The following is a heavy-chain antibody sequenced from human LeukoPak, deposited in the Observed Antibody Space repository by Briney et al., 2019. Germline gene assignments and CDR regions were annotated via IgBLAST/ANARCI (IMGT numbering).Heavy chain of an antibody. V-gene: IGHV1-2*02. CDR1: GYTFTGYY. D-gene: IGHD3-16*01. CDR3: AREGGAGLTSDYVWGSYEAPFDI. Sequence: ASVKVSCKASGYTFTGYYMHWVRQAPGQGLEWMGWINPNSGGTNYAQKFQGRVTMTRDTSIGTAYMELSRLRSDDTAVYYCAREGGAGLTSDYVWGSYEAPFDIWGQGTMVTVSS. CDR2: INPNSGGT. J-gene: IGHJ3*02.